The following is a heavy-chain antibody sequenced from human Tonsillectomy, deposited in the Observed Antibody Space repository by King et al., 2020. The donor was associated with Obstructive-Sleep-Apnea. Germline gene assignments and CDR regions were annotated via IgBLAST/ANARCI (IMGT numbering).Heavy chain of an antibody. J-gene: IGHJ4*02. V-gene: IGHV2-5*02. D-gene: IGHD6-13*01. Sequence: FTLKESGPTLVKPTQTLTLTCTFSGFSLSTTGVGVGWIRQPPGKALEWLALLYLDDDKRYRSSLKTRLTITKDTSKNQVVLTMTNMDPVDTATYYCAHRPAQLAFDYWGQGTLVTVSS. CDR3: AHRPAQLAFDY. CDR1: GFSLSTTGVG. CDR2: LYLDDDK.